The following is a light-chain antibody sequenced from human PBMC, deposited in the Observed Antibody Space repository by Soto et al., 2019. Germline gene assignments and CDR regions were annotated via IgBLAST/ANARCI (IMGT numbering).Light chain of an antibody. CDR1: QSISRW. CDR3: QQYNSYSPWT. J-gene: IGKJ1*01. Sequence: DIQMTQYTSTLSASVGDRVTITCRVSQSISRWLAWYQQKPGKAPKLLIHDATSLESGVPSRFSGSGSGTEFTLTISSLQPDDFATYYCQQYNSYSPWTFGQGTKVDIK. CDR2: DAT. V-gene: IGKV1-5*01.